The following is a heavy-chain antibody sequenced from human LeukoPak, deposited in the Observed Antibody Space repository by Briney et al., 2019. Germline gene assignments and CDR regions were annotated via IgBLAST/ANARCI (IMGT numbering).Heavy chain of an antibody. CDR2: INPNSGGT. CDR1: GYTFTGYY. D-gene: IGHD2-2*01. Sequence: APVKVSCKASGYTFTGYYMHWVRQAPGQGLEWMGWINPNSGGTNYAQKFQGRVTMTRDTSISTAYMELSRLRSDDTAVYYCARDRELVVPAANGMVFDYWGQGTLVTVSS. V-gene: IGHV1-2*02. J-gene: IGHJ4*02. CDR3: ARDRELVVPAANGMVFDY.